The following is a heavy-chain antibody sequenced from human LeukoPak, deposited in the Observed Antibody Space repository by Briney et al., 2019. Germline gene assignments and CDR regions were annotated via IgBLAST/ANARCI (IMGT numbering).Heavy chain of an antibody. Sequence: SETLSLTCTVPGYSISSGYYWGWIRQPPGKGLEWIGSFYHSGSTDYNPSLKSRVTISVDTSKKQFSLKLSSVTAADTAVFFCARNWWFGEVLLGDHAFDLWGQGTMVTVSS. V-gene: IGHV4-38-2*02. J-gene: IGHJ3*01. D-gene: IGHD3-10*01. CDR1: GYSISSGYY. CDR3: ARNWWFGEVLLGDHAFDL. CDR2: FYHSGST.